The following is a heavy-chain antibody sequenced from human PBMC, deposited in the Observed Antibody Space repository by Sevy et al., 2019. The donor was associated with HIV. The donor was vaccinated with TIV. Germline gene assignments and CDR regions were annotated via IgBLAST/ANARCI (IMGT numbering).Heavy chain of an antibody. D-gene: IGHD1-26*01. CDR1: GYTFTSYI. V-gene: IGHV1-18*01. J-gene: IGHJ1*01. CDR3: ARAPSGSQGPGQYFHH. Sequence: ASVKVSCKTSGYTFTSYIISWVRQAPGQGLEWMGRISAYNGDTKYARKLQGRVTMTTDTSTSTAYMELRSLKSDDTAVYYCARAPSGSQGPGQYFHHWGQGTLVTVSS. CDR2: ISAYNGDT.